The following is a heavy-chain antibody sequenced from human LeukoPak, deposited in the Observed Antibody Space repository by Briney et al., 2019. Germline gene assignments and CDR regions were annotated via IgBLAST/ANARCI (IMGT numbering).Heavy chain of an antibody. J-gene: IGHJ6*03. D-gene: IGHD1-1*01. CDR1: GFTLSSYW. CDR3: ARGEYNWDLYYYYYMDV. Sequence: GSLRLSCAASGFTLSSYWISWVRQAPGKGLEWVANIKQDGSEKYYVDSVKGRFTISRDNAKNSLYVQMNSLRAEDTAVYYCARGEYNWDLYYYYYMDVWGKGTTVTVSS. CDR2: IKQDGSEK. V-gene: IGHV3-7*04.